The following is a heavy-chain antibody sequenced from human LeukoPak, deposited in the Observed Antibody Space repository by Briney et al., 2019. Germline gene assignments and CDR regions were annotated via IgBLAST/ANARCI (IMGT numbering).Heavy chain of an antibody. CDR3: TTLRYFDWLLSYYFDF. CDR1: TITFSNVW. V-gene: IGHV3-15*01. J-gene: IGHJ4*02. Sequence: GGSLRLSCGASTITFSNVWMKWVRQAPGRGLEWVGRIKSKADGGTADYAAPVKGRFTISRDDSQNTLYLQMNSLKSEDTAVYYCTTLRYFDWLLSYYFDFWGQGTLVTVSS. D-gene: IGHD3-9*01. CDR2: IKSKADGGTA.